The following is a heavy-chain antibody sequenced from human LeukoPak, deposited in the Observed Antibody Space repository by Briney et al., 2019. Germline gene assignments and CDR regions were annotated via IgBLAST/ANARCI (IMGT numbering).Heavy chain of an antibody. CDR3: ARGQYSSSWSYYYYYMDV. J-gene: IGHJ6*03. CDR1: GYTFTSYD. D-gene: IGHD6-6*01. CDR2: MNPNRGNT. Sequence: GASVKVSCKASGYTFTSYDINWVRQAAGQGLEWMGWMNPNRGNTDYAQKFQGRVTITRNTSISTAYMELSSLRSEDTAVYYCARGQYSSSWSYYYYYMDVWGKGTTVTVSS. V-gene: IGHV1-8*01.